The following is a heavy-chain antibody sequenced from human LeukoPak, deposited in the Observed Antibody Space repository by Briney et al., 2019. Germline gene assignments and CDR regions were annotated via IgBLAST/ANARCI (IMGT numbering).Heavy chain of an antibody. V-gene: IGHV3-48*04. CDR1: GFTFSSYS. J-gene: IGHJ4*02. D-gene: IGHD3-16*01. Sequence: GGSLRLSCAASGFTFSSYSMNWVRQAPGKGLEWVSYISSSSSTIYYADSVKGRFTISRDNAKNSLYLQMNSLRAEDTAVYYCARDGGPLSRVHWGQGTLVTVSS. CDR3: ARDGGPLSRVH. CDR2: ISSSSSTI.